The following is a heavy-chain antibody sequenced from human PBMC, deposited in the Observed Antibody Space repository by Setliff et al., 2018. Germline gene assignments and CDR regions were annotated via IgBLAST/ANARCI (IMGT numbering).Heavy chain of an antibody. CDR1: GFTFSNYA. D-gene: IGHD5-18*01. V-gene: IGHV3-23*01. CDR2: ISGSGDST. J-gene: IGHJ4*02. CDR3: ARPVDTAMVSPFDY. Sequence: GGSLRLSCVASGFTFSNYAMAWVRQAPGKGLEWVSAISGSGDSTYYADSVKGRFTISRDNSKNTLYLQLNSLRAEDTAVYYCARPVDTAMVSPFDYWGQGTLVTVSS.